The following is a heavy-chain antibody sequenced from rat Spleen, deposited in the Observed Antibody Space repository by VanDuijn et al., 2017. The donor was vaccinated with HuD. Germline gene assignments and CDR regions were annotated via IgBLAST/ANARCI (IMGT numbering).Heavy chain of an antibody. D-gene: IGHD1-8*01. Sequence: EVQLQESGPGLVKPSQSLSLTCSVTNYSITSDYWDWIRKFPGNKMEWMGYINYSGSTTYNPSLKSRISITRDSSKNQFFLQLNSVTTEDTATYYCAREGSTVDYWGQGVMVTVSS. CDR2: INYSGST. V-gene: IGHV3-1*01. CDR1: NYSITSDY. J-gene: IGHJ2*01. CDR3: AREGSTVDY.